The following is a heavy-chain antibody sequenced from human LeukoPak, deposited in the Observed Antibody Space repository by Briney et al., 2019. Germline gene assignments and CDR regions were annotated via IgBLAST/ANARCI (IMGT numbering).Heavy chain of an antibody. CDR3: ARRLPDFWSGYSSFDY. D-gene: IGHD3-3*01. J-gene: IGHJ4*02. Sequence: GASVKVSCKASGYTFTSYYMHWVRQAPGQGLEWMGIINPSGGSTSYAQKFQGRVTMTRDMSTSTVYMELSSLRSEDTAVYYCARRLPDFWSGYSSFDYWGQGTLVTVSS. V-gene: IGHV1-46*01. CDR2: INPSGGST. CDR1: GYTFTSYY.